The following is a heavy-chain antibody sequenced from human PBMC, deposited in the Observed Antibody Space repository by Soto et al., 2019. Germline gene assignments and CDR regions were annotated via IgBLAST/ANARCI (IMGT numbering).Heavy chain of an antibody. J-gene: IGHJ6*02. CDR2: IGGSGTGGRT. V-gene: IGHV3-23*01. CDR3: AKSPGGLDGYNSDYYGMDV. D-gene: IGHD5-12*01. CDR1: GLTFSTYA. Sequence: EVHLLESGGDLVQPGGSLRLSCTASGLTFSTYAMSWVRQAPGKGLEWVSAIGGSGTGGRTYYADSVKGRFTISRDNSQKTVELQMNSLGADDTAVYYRAKSPGGLDGYNSDYYGMDVWGQGTTVTVSS.